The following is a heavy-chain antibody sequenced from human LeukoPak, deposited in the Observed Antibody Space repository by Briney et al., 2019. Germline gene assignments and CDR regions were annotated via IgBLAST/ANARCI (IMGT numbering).Heavy chain of an antibody. V-gene: IGHV3-11*04. CDR2: ISSSGSTI. Sequence: GGSLRLSCAASGFTLSNAWMSWVRQAPGKGLEWVSYISSSGSTIYYADSVKGRFTISRDNAKNSLYLQMNSLRAEDTAVYYCAELGITMIGGVWGKGTTVTISS. CDR3: AELGITMIGGV. D-gene: IGHD3-10*02. CDR1: GFTLSNAW. J-gene: IGHJ6*04.